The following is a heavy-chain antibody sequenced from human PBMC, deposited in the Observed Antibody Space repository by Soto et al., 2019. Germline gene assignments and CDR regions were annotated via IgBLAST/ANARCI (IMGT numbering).Heavy chain of an antibody. D-gene: IGHD3-10*01. J-gene: IGHJ5*02. Sequence: SETLSLTCAVYGGSFSGYYWSWIRQPPGKGLEGIGEINHSGSTNYNPSLKSRVTISVDTSKNQFSLKLSSVTAADTAVYYCARGVHYYGSGSYYNLTYNWFDPWGQGTLVTVSS. CDR3: ARGVHYYGSGSYYNLTYNWFDP. CDR2: INHSGST. V-gene: IGHV4-34*01. CDR1: GGSFSGYY.